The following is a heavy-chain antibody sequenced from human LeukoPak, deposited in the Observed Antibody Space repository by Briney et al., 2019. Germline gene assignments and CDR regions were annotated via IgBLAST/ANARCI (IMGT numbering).Heavy chain of an antibody. Sequence: GGSLRLSCAASGFTFSSYAMSWIRQAPGKGLEWVSAISGSGGSTYYADSVKGRFTISRDNSKNTLYLQMNSLRAEDTAVYYCAKHFGVVTSYYFDYWGQGTLVTVSS. CDR2: ISGSGGST. CDR3: AKHFGVVTSYYFDY. D-gene: IGHD3-3*01. J-gene: IGHJ4*02. CDR1: GFTFSSYA. V-gene: IGHV3-23*01.